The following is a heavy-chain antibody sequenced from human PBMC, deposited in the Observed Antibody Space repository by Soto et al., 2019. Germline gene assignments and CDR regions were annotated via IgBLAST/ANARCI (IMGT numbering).Heavy chain of an antibody. J-gene: IGHJ5*02. D-gene: IGHD3-16*01. CDR3: ARIPVDTYMIYWSDP. CDR1: GDSVSSGDYY. CDR2: VYCSGSA. Sequence: SETLSLTSSISGDSVSSGDYYWSLIRQPPGKGLEWIRHVYCSGSANYIPSHKRRLTISVDTAKNQFSLKLNSVTAADTAVYYCARIPVDTYMIYWSDPWGQGTQVTVSS. V-gene: IGHV4-61*08.